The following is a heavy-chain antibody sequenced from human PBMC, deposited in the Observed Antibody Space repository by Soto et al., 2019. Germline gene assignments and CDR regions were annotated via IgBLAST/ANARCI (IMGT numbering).Heavy chain of an antibody. CDR3: ARWGTVTNKDYYFDY. V-gene: IGHV4-59*01. Sequence: SETLSLTCTVSGGSISSYYWSWIRQPPGKGLEWIGYIYYSGSTNYNPSLKSRVTISVDTSKNQFSLKLSSVTAADTAVYYCARWGTVTNKDYYFDYWGQGTLVTVSS. CDR2: IYYSGST. D-gene: IGHD4-17*01. CDR1: GGSISSYY. J-gene: IGHJ4*02.